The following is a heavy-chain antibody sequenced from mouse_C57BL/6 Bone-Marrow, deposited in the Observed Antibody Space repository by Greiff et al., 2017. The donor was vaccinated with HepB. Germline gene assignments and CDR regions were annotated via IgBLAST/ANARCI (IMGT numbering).Heavy chain of an antibody. D-gene: IGHD1-1*01. CDR2: IWWDDDK. CDR1: GFSLSTFGMG. V-gene: IGHV8-8*01. Sequence: VKLMESGPGILQPSQTLSLTCSFSGFSLSTFGMGVGWIRQPSGKGLEWLAHIWWDDDKYYNPALKSRLTNSKDTSKNQVFLKIANVDTAVTATYYCARIRSYYYGSSSWFAYWGQGTLVTVSA. CDR3: ARIRSYYYGSSSWFAY. J-gene: IGHJ3*01.